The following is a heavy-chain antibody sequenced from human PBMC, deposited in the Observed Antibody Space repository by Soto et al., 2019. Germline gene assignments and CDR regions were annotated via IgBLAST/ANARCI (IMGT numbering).Heavy chain of an antibody. Sequence: PGGSLRLSCSASGFTLSSYAMHWVRQAPGKGLEYASAIRSNGNTTFYADSVKGRFAVSRDNSKNTLYLQMSSLRTEDTAVYYCVKGSGTYYCYYVMDVWGQGTTVTVSS. V-gene: IGHV3-64D*06. CDR2: IRSNGNTT. CDR1: GFTLSSYA. CDR3: VKGSGTYYCYYVMDV. D-gene: IGHD3-10*01. J-gene: IGHJ6*02.